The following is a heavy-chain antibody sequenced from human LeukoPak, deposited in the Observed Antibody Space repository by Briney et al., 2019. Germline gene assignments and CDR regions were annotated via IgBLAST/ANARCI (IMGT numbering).Heavy chain of an antibody. J-gene: IGHJ5*01. V-gene: IGHV3-74*01. Sequence: HTGGSLRLSCTASGFSFSGHWMHWARQLPGKGLVWVSRISPTGSTTSYADSVKGRFTVSRDNAKNSLYLQMNSLRAEDTALYYCAKVDGYNSGWYDSWGQGTLVTVSS. CDR2: ISPTGSTT. D-gene: IGHD6-19*01. CDR1: GFSFSGHW. CDR3: AKVDGYNSGWYDS.